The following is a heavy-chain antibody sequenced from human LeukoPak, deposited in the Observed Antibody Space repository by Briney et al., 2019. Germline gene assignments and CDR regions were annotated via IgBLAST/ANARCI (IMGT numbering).Heavy chain of an antibody. CDR1: GFTFSSYG. V-gene: IGHV3-33*06. Sequence: PGRSLRLSCAASGFTFSSYGMHWVRQAPGKGLEWVAVIWYDGSNKYYADSVKGRFTISRDNSKNTLYLQMNSLRAEDTAVYYCAKDRGYCSSTSCYTYFDYWGQGTLVTVSP. D-gene: IGHD2-2*02. CDR2: IWYDGSNK. CDR3: AKDRGYCSSTSCYTYFDY. J-gene: IGHJ4*02.